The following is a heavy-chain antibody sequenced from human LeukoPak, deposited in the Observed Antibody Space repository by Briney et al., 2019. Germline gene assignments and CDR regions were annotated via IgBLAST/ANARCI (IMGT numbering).Heavy chain of an antibody. CDR2: INHSGST. Sequence: SSETLSLTCAVYGGSFSGYYWSWIRQPPGKGLEWIGEINHSGSTNYNPSLKSRVTISVDTSKNQFSLKLSSVTAADTAVYYCAREEEQSYSSSWYRTWGQGTLVTVSS. V-gene: IGHV4-34*01. CDR3: AREEEQSYSSSWYRT. D-gene: IGHD6-13*01. CDR1: GGSFSGYY. J-gene: IGHJ5*02.